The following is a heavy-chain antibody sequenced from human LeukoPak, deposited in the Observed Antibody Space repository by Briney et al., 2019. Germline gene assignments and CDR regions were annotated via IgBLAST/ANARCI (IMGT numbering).Heavy chain of an antibody. V-gene: IGHV3-43D*03. CDR1: GFTFDDYA. D-gene: IGHD1-26*01. CDR3: AKEYLSGVGATRGYDS. Sequence: GGSLRLSCAASGFTFDDYAMHWVRQAPGKGLEWVSLISWDGGSTYYADSVKGRFTISRDNSKNSLYLQMNSLRAEDTALYYCAKEYLSGVGATRGYDSWGQGTLVTVSS. J-gene: IGHJ4*02. CDR2: ISWDGGST.